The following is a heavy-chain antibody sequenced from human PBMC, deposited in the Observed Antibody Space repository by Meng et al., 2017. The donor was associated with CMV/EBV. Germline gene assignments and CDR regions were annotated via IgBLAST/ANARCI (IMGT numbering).Heavy chain of an antibody. Sequence: GGSLRLSCAASGFTVSSNYTSWVRQAPGKGLEWVSVIYSGGSTYYADSVKGRFTISRDNSKNTLYLQMNSLRAEDTAVYYCARDKVLRLRGGDYYYGMDVWGQGTTVTVSS. CDR2: IYSGGST. V-gene: IGHV3-53*01. D-gene: IGHD5-12*01. CDR3: ARDKVLRLRGGDYYYGMDV. CDR1: GFTVSSNY. J-gene: IGHJ6*02.